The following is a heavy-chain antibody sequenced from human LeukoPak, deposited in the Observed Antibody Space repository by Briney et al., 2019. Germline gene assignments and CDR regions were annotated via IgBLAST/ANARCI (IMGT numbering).Heavy chain of an antibody. Sequence: SETLSLTCTVSGVSISSSYSYWGWIRQPPGMGLEWIGSIYYTGNTYYNASLKSQVSISIDTSKNQFSLKLSSVTAADTAVYYCASASYYYYYMDVWGKGTTVTISS. J-gene: IGHJ6*03. CDR3: ASASYYYYYMDV. CDR1: GVSISSSYSY. CDR2: IYYTGNT. V-gene: IGHV4-39*07.